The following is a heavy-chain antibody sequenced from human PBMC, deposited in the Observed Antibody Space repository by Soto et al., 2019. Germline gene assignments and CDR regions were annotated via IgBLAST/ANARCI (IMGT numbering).Heavy chain of an antibody. CDR3: ARDRPNGYKDAFDI. D-gene: IGHD2-8*01. J-gene: IGHJ3*02. CDR1: GFTFSSYA. V-gene: IGHV3-30-3*01. CDR2: ISYDGSNK. Sequence: QVQLVESGGGVVQPGRSLRLSCAASGFTFSSYAMHWVRQAPGKGLEWVAVISYDGSNKYYADSVKGRFTISRDNSKNTLYLQMNSLRAEDTAVYYCARDRPNGYKDAFDIWGQGTMVTVSS.